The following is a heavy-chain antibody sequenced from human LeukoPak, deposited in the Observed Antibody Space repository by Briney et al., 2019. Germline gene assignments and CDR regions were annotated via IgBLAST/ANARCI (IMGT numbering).Heavy chain of an antibody. J-gene: IGHJ4*02. D-gene: IGHD2-21*01. CDR1: GFTFTSYG. CDR3: AGGIPIPATHPIDY. V-gene: IGHV3-33*08. Sequence: GGSLRLSCAASGFTFTSYGMHWVRQAPGKGLEWVAMIWYDGSHKKYADSVEGRFSISRDTSKNTLYLQMNSLRADDTAVYYCAGGIPIPATHPIDYWGKGSLVTVSS. CDR2: IWYDGSHK.